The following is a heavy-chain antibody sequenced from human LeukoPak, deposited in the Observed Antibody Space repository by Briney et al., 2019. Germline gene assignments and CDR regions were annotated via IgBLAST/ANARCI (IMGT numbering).Heavy chain of an antibody. J-gene: IGHJ4*02. CDR3: ARDDDMVRGAHDY. Sequence: PGGSLRLSCAASGFTFSSYGMHWVRQAPGKGLEWVAVIYYDGSNKYYVDSVKGRFTISRDNSKNTLYLQMNSLRAEDTAVYYCARDDDMVRGAHDYWGQGTLVTVSS. CDR1: GFTFSSYG. V-gene: IGHV3-33*01. CDR2: IYYDGSNK. D-gene: IGHD3-10*01.